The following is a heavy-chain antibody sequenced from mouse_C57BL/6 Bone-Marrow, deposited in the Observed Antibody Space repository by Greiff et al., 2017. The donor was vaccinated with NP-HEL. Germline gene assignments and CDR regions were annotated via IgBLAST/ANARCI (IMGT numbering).Heavy chain of an antibody. CDR3: ATSYYGSFYYFDY. D-gene: IGHD1-1*01. J-gene: IGHJ2*01. V-gene: IGHV1-55*01. CDR1: GYTFTSYW. CDR2: IYPGSGST. Sequence: VQLQESGAELVKPGASVKMSCKASGYTFTSYWITWVKQRPGQGLEWIGDIYPGSGSTNYNEKFKSKATLTVDTSSSTAYMQLSSLTSEDSAVYYCATSYYGSFYYFDYWGQGTTLTVSS.